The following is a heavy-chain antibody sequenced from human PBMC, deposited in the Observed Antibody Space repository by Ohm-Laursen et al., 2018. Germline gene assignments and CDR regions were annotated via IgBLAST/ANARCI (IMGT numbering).Heavy chain of an antibody. CDR1: GFTFTTST. CDR2: IVVGSGST. CDR3: ARTQPYYYDSSGYYPLGY. D-gene: IGHD3-22*01. J-gene: IGHJ4*02. Sequence: GASVKVSCKASGFTFTTSTMQWVRQARGRRLEWIGWIVVGSGSTNYAQRFEERVTITRDTPTSTAYMELSSLRSEDTAVYYCARTQPYYYDSSGYYPLGYWGQGTLVTVSS. V-gene: IGHV1-58*02.